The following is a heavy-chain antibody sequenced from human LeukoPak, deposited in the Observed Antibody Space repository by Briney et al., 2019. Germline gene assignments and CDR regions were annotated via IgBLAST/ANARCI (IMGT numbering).Heavy chain of an antibody. CDR3: ARTYYYDSGWFDP. Sequence: ASVKVSCKASGGTFSSYAISWVRQAPGQGLEWMGWINPNSGGTNYAQKFQGRVTMTRDTSISTAYMELSRLRSDDTAVYYCARTYYYDSGWFDPWGQGTLVTVSS. D-gene: IGHD3-22*01. CDR1: GGTFSSYA. V-gene: IGHV1-2*02. CDR2: INPNSGGT. J-gene: IGHJ5*02.